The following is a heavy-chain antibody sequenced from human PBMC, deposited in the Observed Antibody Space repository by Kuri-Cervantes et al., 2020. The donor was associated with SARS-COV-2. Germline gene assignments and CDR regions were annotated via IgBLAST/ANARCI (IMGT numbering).Heavy chain of an antibody. Sequence: SETLSLTCTVSGGSINSSPNYWGWIRQTPGKGLEWIGTVYYNERTYYNPSLRSRVTISADKSTNQSSLKLTSVTVADTAVYYCARDPDGYIPNDAFDIWGQGTMVTVSS. D-gene: IGHD5-24*01. CDR3: ARDPDGYIPNDAFDI. CDR1: GGSINSSPNY. J-gene: IGHJ3*02. V-gene: IGHV4-39*02. CDR2: VYYNERT.